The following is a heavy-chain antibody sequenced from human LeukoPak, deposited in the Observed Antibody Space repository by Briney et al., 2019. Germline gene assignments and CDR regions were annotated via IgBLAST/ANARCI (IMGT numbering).Heavy chain of an antibody. CDR1: GFTFSSYW. J-gene: IGHJ4*02. V-gene: IGHV3-74*01. Sequence: GGSLRLSCAASGFTFSSYWMHWVRQAPGKGLVWVSRINTGGSTTDYADSVKGRFTISRDNSKNTLYLQMNSLRAEDTAVYYCAKCSGGSCYKTPFDYWGQGTLVTVSS. CDR3: AKCSGGSCYKTPFDY. D-gene: IGHD2-15*01. CDR2: INTGGSTT.